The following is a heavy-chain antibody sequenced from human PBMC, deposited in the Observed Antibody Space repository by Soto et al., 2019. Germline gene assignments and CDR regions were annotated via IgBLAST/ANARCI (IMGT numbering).Heavy chain of an antibody. J-gene: IGHJ6*02. D-gene: IGHD2-15*01. Sequence: QVQLVQSGAEVKKPGASVKVSCKASGYTFTSYGISWVRQAPGQGLEWMGWISAYNGNTNYAQKLQGRVTMTTDTSTSTAYMELRSLTSDDTAVYYCARFGEVVAAPYYYYGMDVWGQGTTVTVSS. CDR1: GYTFTSYG. CDR2: ISAYNGNT. V-gene: IGHV1-18*01. CDR3: ARFGEVVAAPYYYYGMDV.